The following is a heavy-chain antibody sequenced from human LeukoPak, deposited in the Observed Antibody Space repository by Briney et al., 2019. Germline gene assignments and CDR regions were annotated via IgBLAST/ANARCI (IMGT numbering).Heavy chain of an antibody. V-gene: IGHV1-2*02. D-gene: IGHD3-9*01. CDR3: AREFRYYYFDY. Sequence: ASVKVSCKASGYTFTGYYMHWVRQAPGQGLEWMGWINPNSGGTNYVQKFQGRVTMTRDTSISTAYMELSRLRSDDTAVYYCAREFRYYYFDYWGQGTLVTVSS. J-gene: IGHJ4*02. CDR1: GYTFTGYY. CDR2: INPNSGGT.